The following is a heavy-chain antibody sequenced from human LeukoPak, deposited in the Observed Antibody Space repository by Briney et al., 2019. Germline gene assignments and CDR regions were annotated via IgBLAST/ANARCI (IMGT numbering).Heavy chain of an antibody. D-gene: IGHD3-22*01. Sequence: GGSLRLSCAASGFSFSSFSMNWVRQAPGKGLEWVSYISGGSSFTYYVDSVKGRFTISRDNAKNSLYLQMNSLRAEDTAVYYCARGHYYDSSGYYWVLDYWGQGTLVTVSS. V-gene: IGHV3-21*01. CDR2: ISGGSSFT. CDR3: ARGHYYDSSGYYWVLDY. CDR1: GFSFSSFS. J-gene: IGHJ4*02.